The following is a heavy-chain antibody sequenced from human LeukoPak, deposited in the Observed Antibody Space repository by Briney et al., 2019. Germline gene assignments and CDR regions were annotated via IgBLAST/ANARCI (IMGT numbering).Heavy chain of an antibody. CDR1: GGSISSVYYF. Sequence: SLTLSLTCTVSGGSISSVYYFCSWIRQPRGKGLELIGYIYYSGSTYYNPSLKGRVTISVATSKHPCSLKLTSLTTADTAVYYCARDLTSGFDVWGKGTTVTASS. D-gene: IGHD1-14*01. CDR2: IYYSGST. CDR3: ARDLTSGFDV. V-gene: IGHV4-30-4*01. J-gene: IGHJ6*04.